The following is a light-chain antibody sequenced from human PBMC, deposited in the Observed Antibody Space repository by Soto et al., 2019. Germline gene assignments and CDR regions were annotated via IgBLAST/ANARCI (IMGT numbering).Light chain of an antibody. CDR2: WTS. CDR1: PSVLYSHNNESY. Sequence: DIVLTQSPDSLAVSLGERATINCKSSPSVLYSHNNESYLAWFQKKPGQPPKLLLYWTSARESAVPDRFSGGGSGTDFTLTISSLQAEDVAIYYCQQYYSAPYTFGQGTRVEI. J-gene: IGKJ2*01. CDR3: QQYYSAPYT. V-gene: IGKV4-1*01.